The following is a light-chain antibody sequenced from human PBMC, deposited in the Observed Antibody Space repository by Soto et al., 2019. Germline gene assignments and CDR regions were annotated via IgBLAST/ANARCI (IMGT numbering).Light chain of an antibody. J-gene: IGKJ1*01. CDR3: QQCGSAPLT. Sequence: EIVMTQSPGTLSLSPGERATLSCRASQTVRNNYLAWYQQKPGQAPSLLIYGASSRATGVPDRFSGSGSETDFTLTISRLEPEDFAVYYCQQCGSAPLTFGQGTKVDI. CDR1: QTVRNNY. V-gene: IGKV3-20*01. CDR2: GAS.